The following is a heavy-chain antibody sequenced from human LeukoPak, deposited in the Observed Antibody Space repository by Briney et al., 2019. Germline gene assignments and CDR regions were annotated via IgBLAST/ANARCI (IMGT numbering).Heavy chain of an antibody. D-gene: IGHD2-15*01. CDR3: ARGCSGPLSAFDY. CDR1: GGSISIYY. V-gene: IGHV4-59*01. J-gene: IGHJ4*02. CDR2: IYFSRST. Sequence: SETLSLTCSVSGGSISIYYWSWIRQPPGKGLEWIGYIYFSRSTNSKPPLKSRATISVDTSKNQYFLKLSSVTAADTAVYYCARGCSGPLSAFDYWGQGTLVTVSS.